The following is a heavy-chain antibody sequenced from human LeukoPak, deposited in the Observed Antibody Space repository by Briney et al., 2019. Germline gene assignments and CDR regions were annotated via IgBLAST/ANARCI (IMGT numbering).Heavy chain of an antibody. Sequence: ASVTVSCKASGYTFTGYYMHWVRQAPGQGLEWMGWINPNSGGTNYAQKFPGRVTMTSDTSISTAYMELSRLRSDDTAVYYCARVPGIVVVPAATFDYWGQGTLVTVSS. J-gene: IGHJ4*02. CDR2: INPNSGGT. CDR3: ARVPGIVVVPAATFDY. D-gene: IGHD2-2*01. V-gene: IGHV1-2*02. CDR1: GYTFTGYY.